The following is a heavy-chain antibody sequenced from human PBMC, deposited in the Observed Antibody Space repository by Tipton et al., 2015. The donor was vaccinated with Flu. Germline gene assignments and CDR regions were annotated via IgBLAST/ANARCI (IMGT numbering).Heavy chain of an antibody. CDR2: IYYSGST. V-gene: IGHV4-39*07. CDR1: GGSISSSLYY. J-gene: IGHJ4*02. CDR3: ATSGWRDPRGSFDF. Sequence: TLSLTCTVSGGSISSSLYYWGWIRQPPGKGLEWIGSIYYSGSTYYNPSLRSRVTISIDTSKNQFSLNLSSVTAADTAVYYCATSGWRDPRGSFDFWGQGTLVTVSS. D-gene: IGHD5-24*01.